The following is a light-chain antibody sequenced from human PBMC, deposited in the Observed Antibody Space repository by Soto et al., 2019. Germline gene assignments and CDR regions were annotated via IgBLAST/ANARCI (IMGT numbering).Light chain of an antibody. J-gene: IGKJ1*01. Sequence: EIVMTQSPATLSVSPGGRATLSCRASQSIGDTLACYQQKPGQAPRLLIYGASSRVTGFPARFSGSGSGTDFTLTISSLEPEDFAVYYCQQRSNWPRTFGQGTKVDIK. CDR1: QSIGDT. CDR2: GAS. V-gene: IGKV3-15*01. CDR3: QQRSNWPRT.